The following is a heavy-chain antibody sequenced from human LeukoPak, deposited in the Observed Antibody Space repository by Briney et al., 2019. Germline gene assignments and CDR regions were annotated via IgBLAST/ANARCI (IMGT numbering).Heavy chain of an antibody. CDR2: INPSGGST. J-gene: IGHJ6*03. CDR1: GYTFTSYY. D-gene: IGHD3-22*01. Sequence: ASVTVSCTASGYTFTSYYMHWVRQAPGQGLEWMGIINPSGGSTNYAQKLQGRVTMPRDMSTSTVYMELSSLRSEDMAVYYSARGSSFTRDYYDSSGYYPQDYYYMDVGGKGTTVTVS. V-gene: IGHV1-46*04. CDR3: ARGSSFTRDYYDSSGYYPQDYYYMDV.